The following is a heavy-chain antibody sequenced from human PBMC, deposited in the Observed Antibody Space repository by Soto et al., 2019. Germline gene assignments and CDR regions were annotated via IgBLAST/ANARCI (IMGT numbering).Heavy chain of an antibody. D-gene: IGHD3-22*01. Sequence: EVKLVESGGGLVKPAGSLRLSCAASGFTFSSYSMNWVRQAPGKGLELVSSISSRSSYIYYAYSVTSRFTISRDNTKKSLYLQMNSLRAEDTAVYYCARATEPTYYYDSSGYYPEDYFDYWGPGSLVAVSS. J-gene: IGHJ4*02. CDR1: GFTFSSYS. V-gene: IGHV3-21*01. CDR2: ISSRSSYI. CDR3: ARATEPTYYYDSSGYYPEDYFDY.